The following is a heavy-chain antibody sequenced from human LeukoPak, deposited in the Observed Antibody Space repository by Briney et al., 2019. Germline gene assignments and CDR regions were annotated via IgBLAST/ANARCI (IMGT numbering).Heavy chain of an antibody. J-gene: IGHJ4*02. CDR1: GGFISSGGYS. CDR3: ARGRATLDY. V-gene: IGHV4-30-2*01. Sequence: SETLSLTCAVSGGFISSGGYSWSWIRQPPGKGLEWIGYIYHSGSTYYNPSLKSRVTISVDRSKNQFSLKLSSVTAADTAVYYCARGRATLDYWGQGTLVTVSS. CDR2: IYHSGST.